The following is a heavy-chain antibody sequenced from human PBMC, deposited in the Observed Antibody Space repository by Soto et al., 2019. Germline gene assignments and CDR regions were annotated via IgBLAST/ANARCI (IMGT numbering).Heavy chain of an antibody. CDR2: MYHSGST. CDR1: GGSISSGGYS. CDR3: ARDLWGYCGTDCYPLDV. V-gene: IGHV4-30-2*01. D-gene: IGHD2-21*02. J-gene: IGHJ6*02. Sequence: SDTLSLTCAVSGGSISSGGYSWSWIRQPPGKGLEWIGYMYHSGSTYYNPSLKSRVTISIDRSKNQFSLKLSSVTAADTAVYYCARDLWGYCGTDCYPLDVWGQGTTVTV.